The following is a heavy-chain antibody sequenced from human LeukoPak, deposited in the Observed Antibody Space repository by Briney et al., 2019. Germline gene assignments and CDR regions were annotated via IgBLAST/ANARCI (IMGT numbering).Heavy chain of an antibody. Sequence: ASVKVSCKPSGGTFSSYAIIWVRQAPGQGLEWMGWYIAYNGNTNYAQKLQGRVTMTTDTSTSTAYMALRSLRSDDTAVYYCARDLRAYNWNDGTIGYWGQGTLVTVSS. CDR3: ARDLRAYNWNDGTIGY. V-gene: IGHV1-18*01. CDR1: GGTFSSYA. J-gene: IGHJ4*02. CDR2: YIAYNGNT. D-gene: IGHD1-1*01.